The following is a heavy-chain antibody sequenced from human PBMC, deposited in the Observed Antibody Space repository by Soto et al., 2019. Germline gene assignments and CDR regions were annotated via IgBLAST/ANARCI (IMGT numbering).Heavy chain of an antibody. J-gene: IGHJ3*02. CDR3: ARDRGPAAGYAFDI. CDR1: GGTFSSYT. V-gene: IGHV1-69*04. D-gene: IGHD2-2*01. Sequence: GASVKVSCKASGGTFSSYTISWVRQAPGQGLEWMGRIIPILGIANYAQKFQGRVTITADKSTSTAHMELSSLRSEDTAVYYCARDRGPAAGYAFDIWGQGTMVTVSS. CDR2: IIPILGIA.